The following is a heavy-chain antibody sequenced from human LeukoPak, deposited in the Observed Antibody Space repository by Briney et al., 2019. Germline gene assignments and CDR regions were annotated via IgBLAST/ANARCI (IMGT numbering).Heavy chain of an antibody. D-gene: IGHD5-18*01. CDR2: IYYSGST. Sequence: PSETLSLTCTVSGGSISSYYWSWIRQPPGKGLEGIGYIYYSGSTNYNPSLTSRTTMSVDTSKNQFSLRLSSVTAADTAVYYCARDSPDGYTHGHYYYNIDVWGKGTTVTVSS. J-gene: IGHJ6*03. V-gene: IGHV4-59*12. CDR3: ARDSPDGYTHGHYYYNIDV. CDR1: GGSISSYY.